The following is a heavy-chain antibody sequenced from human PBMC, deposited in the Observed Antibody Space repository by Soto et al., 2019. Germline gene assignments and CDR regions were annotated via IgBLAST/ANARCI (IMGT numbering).Heavy chain of an antibody. D-gene: IGHD6-6*01. CDR3: ASYSSSSYWFDP. J-gene: IGHJ5*02. CDR2: IYHSGST. CDR1: GGSISSSNW. Sequence: SETLSLTCAVSGGSISSSNWWSWVRQPPGKGLEWIGEIYHSGSTNYNPSLKSRVTISVDKSKNQFSLKLSSVTAADTAVYYCASYSSSSYWFDPWGQGTLVTVSS. V-gene: IGHV4-4*02.